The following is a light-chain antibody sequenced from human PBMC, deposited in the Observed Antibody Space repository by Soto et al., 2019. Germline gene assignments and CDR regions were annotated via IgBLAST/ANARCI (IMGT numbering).Light chain of an antibody. CDR3: QQRSNWPT. J-gene: IGKJ3*01. Sequence: EVLMTQSPATLSVSPGDRATLSCRASQSINSNLAWYQQQPGQAPRLLIYGASTRATAVPDRFSGSGSGTDFTLTITSLQSDDFAVYYCQQRSNWPTFGPGTKVDIK. CDR1: QSINSN. CDR2: GAS. V-gene: IGKV3-15*01.